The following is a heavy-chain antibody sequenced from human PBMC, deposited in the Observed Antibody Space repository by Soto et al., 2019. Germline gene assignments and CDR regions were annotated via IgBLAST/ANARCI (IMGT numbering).Heavy chain of an antibody. CDR3: ATRDNSRFY. V-gene: IGHV4-4*02. CDR1: GVSISSHDW. CDR2: SHQSGNT. Sequence: QVQLQESGPGLVKPSGTLSLTCAVSGVSISSHDWWTWVRQPPGKGLEWIGESHQSGNTNYNSSLESRVTISVDKSKNQFSLKLSSVTVADTAAYYCATRDNSRFYWGQGTLVTVSS. D-gene: IGHD6-13*01. J-gene: IGHJ4*02.